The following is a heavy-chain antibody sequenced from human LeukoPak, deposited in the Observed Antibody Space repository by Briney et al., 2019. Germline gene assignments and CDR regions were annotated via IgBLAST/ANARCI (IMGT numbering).Heavy chain of an antibody. J-gene: IGHJ4*02. CDR3: ARLGANWNVDY. CDR1: GGSISSGGYY. CDR2: FYQSGGT. D-gene: IGHD1-20*01. V-gene: IGHV4-30-2*01. Sequence: SETLSLTCTVSGGSISSGGYYWTWIRQPPGKGLEWIAFFYQSGGTSYNPSLKSRVTISVDRSKNQFSLRLSSVTAADTAVYYCARLGANWNVDYWGQGTLVTVSS.